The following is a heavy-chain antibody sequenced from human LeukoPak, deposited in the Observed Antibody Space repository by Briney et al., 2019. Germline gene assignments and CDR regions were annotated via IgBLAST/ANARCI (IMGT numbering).Heavy chain of an antibody. CDR1: GGSISSYY. J-gene: IGHJ4*02. CDR2: IYYSGST. Sequence: SETLSLTCTVSGGSISSYYWSWIRQPPGKGLEWIGYIYYSGSTNYNPSLKSRVTISVDTSKNQFSLKLSSVTAADTAVYYCERGSTKGPFHGCNYWGQGTLVTVSS. V-gene: IGHV4-59*01. D-gene: IGHD2-8*01. CDR3: ERGSTKGPFHGCNY.